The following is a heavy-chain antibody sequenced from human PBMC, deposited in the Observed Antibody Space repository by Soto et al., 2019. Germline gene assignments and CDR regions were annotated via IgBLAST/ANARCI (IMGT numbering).Heavy chain of an antibody. CDR2: IWYDGSNK. D-gene: IGHD3-3*01. Sequence: GGSLRLSCAASGFTFSSYGMHWVRQAPGKGLEWVAVIWYDGSNKYYADSVKGRFTISRDNSKNTPYLQMNSLRAEDTAVYYCARDPVRFLEWLLTLGMDVWGQGTTVTVSS. CDR1: GFTFSSYG. J-gene: IGHJ6*02. CDR3: ARDPVRFLEWLLTLGMDV. V-gene: IGHV3-33*01.